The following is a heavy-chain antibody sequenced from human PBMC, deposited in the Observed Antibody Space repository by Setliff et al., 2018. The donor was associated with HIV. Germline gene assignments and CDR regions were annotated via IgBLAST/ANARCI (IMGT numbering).Heavy chain of an antibody. CDR2: IYYSGST. J-gene: IGHJ4*02. CDR1: GGSIRSHY. D-gene: IGHD2-15*01. CDR3: ARATATWLVDN. V-gene: IGHV4-59*11. Sequence: SETLSLTCTVSGGSIRSHYWSWIRRAPGKGLEWIGNIYYSGSTNYNPSLKSRVTISVDTSKNQFSLKLSSVTAADTAVYYCARATATWLVDNWGQGTLVTVSS.